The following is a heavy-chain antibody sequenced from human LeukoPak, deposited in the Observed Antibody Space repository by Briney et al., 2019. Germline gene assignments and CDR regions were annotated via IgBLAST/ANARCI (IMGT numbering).Heavy chain of an antibody. J-gene: IGHJ6*02. CDR3: ARDASQRLLWFGEKLDGMDV. CDR2: IPYDGSNK. D-gene: IGHD3-10*01. Sequence: GGSLGLSCAASGFTFSSYAMHWARQAPGKGLEWVAVIPYDGSNKSYADSVKGRFTISRDNSKNTLYLQMNSLRVEDTAVYYCARDASQRLLWFGEKLDGMDVWGQGTTVTVSS. CDR1: GFTFSSYA. V-gene: IGHV3-30-3*01.